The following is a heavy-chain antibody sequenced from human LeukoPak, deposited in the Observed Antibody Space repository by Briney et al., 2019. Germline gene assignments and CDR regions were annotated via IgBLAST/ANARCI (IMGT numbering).Heavy chain of an antibody. J-gene: IGHJ4*02. CDR1: GFTFSSYA. Sequence: PGGSLRLSCAASGFTFSSYAMSWVRQAPGKGLEWVSAISGSGGSTYYADSVKGRFTISRDNSKNTLYLQMNSLRAEDTAVYYCAKDIVVVPAAMGTNFDYWGQGTLVTVSS. CDR2: ISGSGGST. V-gene: IGHV3-23*01. D-gene: IGHD2-2*01. CDR3: AKDIVVVPAAMGTNFDY.